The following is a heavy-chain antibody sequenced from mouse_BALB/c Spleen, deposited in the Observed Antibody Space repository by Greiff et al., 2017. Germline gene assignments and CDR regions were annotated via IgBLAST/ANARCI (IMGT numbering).Heavy chain of an antibody. CDR2: ISSGGST. CDR1: GFTFSSYA. CDR3: ARDNDFDY. J-gene: IGHJ2*01. Sequence: EVKLMESGGGLVTPGGSLTLSCAASGFTFSSYAMSWVRQTPEKRLEWVASISSGGSTYYPDSVKGRFTISRDNARNILYLQMSSLRSEDTAMYYCARDNDFDYWGQGTTLTVSS. V-gene: IGHV5-6-5*01. D-gene: IGHD2-3*01.